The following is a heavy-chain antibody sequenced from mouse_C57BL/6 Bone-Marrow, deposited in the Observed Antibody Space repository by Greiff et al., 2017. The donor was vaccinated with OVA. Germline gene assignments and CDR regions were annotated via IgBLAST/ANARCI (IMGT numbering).Heavy chain of an antibody. CDR3: TDPSWFAY. Sequence: EVQLVESGGGLVQPGGSMILSCVASGFTFSNYWMNWVRQSPEKGLEWVAQISLKYDNYATHYAESVKVRFTISRDDSKTSVYLQMNNLRAEDTGIYYCTDPSWFAYWDQGTLVTVSA. V-gene: IGHV6-3*01. CDR1: GFTFSNYW. CDR2: ISLKYDNYAT. J-gene: IGHJ3*01.